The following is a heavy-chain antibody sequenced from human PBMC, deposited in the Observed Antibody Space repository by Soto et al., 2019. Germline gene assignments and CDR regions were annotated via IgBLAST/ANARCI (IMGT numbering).Heavy chain of an antibody. Sequence: SETLSLTCAVSGGSISSGGYSWSWIRQPPGKGLEWIGYIYHSGSTYYNPSLKSRVTISVDRPKNQFSLKLSSVTAADTAVYYCARGELADYYFDYWGQGTLVTVSS. V-gene: IGHV4-30-2*01. CDR1: GGSISSGGYS. D-gene: IGHD1-7*01. CDR2: IYHSGST. J-gene: IGHJ4*02. CDR3: ARGELADYYFDY.